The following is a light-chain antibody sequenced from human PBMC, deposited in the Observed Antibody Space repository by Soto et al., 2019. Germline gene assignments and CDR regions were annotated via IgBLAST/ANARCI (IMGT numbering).Light chain of an antibody. V-gene: IGKV1-39*01. Sequence: DIQMTQSPSSLSASVGDRVNITCRASQSISSYLNWYQQKPGKAPKLLIYAASSLQSGVPSRFSGSGSGTDFTLTISSLQPKDFATYYCQQSYSTPWTFGQGTKVEIK. CDR2: AAS. CDR3: QQSYSTPWT. J-gene: IGKJ1*01. CDR1: QSISSY.